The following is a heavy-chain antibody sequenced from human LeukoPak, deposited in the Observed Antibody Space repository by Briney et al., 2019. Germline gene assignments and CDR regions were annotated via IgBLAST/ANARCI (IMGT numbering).Heavy chain of an antibody. CDR3: ARLDSGSYPSDAFDI. J-gene: IGHJ3*02. CDR2: ISSSSSYI. Sequence: PGGSLRLSCAASGFTFSSYSMNWVRQAPGKGLEWVSSISSSSSYIYYADSVKGRFTISRDNAKNSLYLQMNSLRAEDTAVYYCARLDSGSYPSDAFDIWGQGTMITVSS. V-gene: IGHV3-21*01. D-gene: IGHD1-26*01. CDR1: GFTFSSYS.